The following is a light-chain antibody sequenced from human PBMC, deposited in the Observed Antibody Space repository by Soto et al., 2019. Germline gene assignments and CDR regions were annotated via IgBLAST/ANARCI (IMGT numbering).Light chain of an antibody. CDR3: SSYTSISTYV. J-gene: IGLJ1*01. V-gene: IGLV2-14*01. Sequence: QSVLTQPASVSGSPGQSITISCTGTSSDFGGYNFVSWYQQHPDKAPKLMIYDVTNRPSGVSNRFSGSKSGNTASLTISGLQAEDEADYYCSSYTSISTYVFGTGTKVT. CDR1: SSDFGGYNF. CDR2: DVT.